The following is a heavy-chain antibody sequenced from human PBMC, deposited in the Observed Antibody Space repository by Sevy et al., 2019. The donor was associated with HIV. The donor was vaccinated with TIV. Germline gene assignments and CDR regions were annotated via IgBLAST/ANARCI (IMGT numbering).Heavy chain of an antibody. CDR2: INSDGSST. D-gene: IGHD5-12*01. Sequence: GGSLRLSCAASGFTFSSYWMHWVRQAPGKGLVWVSRINSDGSSTSYADSVKGRFTISRDNAKNTLYLQMNSLRAEDTALYYCARRDGYNSRDAFDIWGQGTMVTVSS. CDR1: GFTFSSYW. CDR3: ARRDGYNSRDAFDI. V-gene: IGHV3-74*01. J-gene: IGHJ3*02.